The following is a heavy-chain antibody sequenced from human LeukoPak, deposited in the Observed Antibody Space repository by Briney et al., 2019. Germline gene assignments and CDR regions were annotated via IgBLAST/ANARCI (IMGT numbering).Heavy chain of an antibody. CDR1: GYMFTSHG. J-gene: IGHJ4*02. CDR3: ARDRYYYDSSGYLFDY. Sequence: ASVKVSCKSSGYMFTSHGIHWLRQAPGQGLEWMGWISAQNGNTNYMQQFQGRVTMTRDTSISTAYMDLSRLTSDDTAVYYCARDRYYYDSSGYLFDYWGQGTLVTVSS. D-gene: IGHD3-22*01. CDR2: ISAQNGNT. V-gene: IGHV1-18*01.